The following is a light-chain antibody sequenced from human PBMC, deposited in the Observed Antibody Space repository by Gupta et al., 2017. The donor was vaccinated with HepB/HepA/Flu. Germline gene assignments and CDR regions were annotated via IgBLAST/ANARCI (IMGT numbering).Light chain of an antibody. CDR2: SVS. J-gene: IGKJ4*01. V-gene: IGKV1-39*01. CDR3: QQTYSSPLT. Sequence: DIQLTQSPSSLSASVGDRVTITCRASQSISSYLNWYQQQPGRAPKVLIYSVSSLESGVPGRFSGSGAGTDFTLTISSQQPEDFATYFWQQTYSSPLTFGGGTKVEIK. CDR1: QSISSY.